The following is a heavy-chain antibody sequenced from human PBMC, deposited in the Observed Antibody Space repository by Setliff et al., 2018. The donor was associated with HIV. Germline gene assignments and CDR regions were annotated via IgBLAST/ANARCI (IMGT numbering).Heavy chain of an antibody. CDR1: GYTFSDYF. D-gene: IGHD5-12*01. J-gene: IGHJ4*02. V-gene: IGHV1-18*04. Sequence: ASVKVSCKASGYTFSDYFIHWVRQAPGQGLEWMGWISAYNGNTVFAQKFQGRVTMTTDTSTNTVYLELTSLRSEDTAVYFCARRVSYATSGYSLGYWGQGTLVTVSS. CDR3: ARRVSYATSGYSLGY. CDR2: ISAYNGNT.